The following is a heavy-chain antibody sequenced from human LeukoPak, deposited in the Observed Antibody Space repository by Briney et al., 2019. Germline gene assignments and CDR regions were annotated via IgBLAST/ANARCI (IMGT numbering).Heavy chain of an antibody. Sequence: SETLSLTCAVSGGSISSGGYSWSCIRQPPGKGLEWIGYIYHSGSTYYNPSLKSRVTISVDRSKNQFSLKLSSVTAADTAVYYCARGSSGSEGAFDIWGQGTMVTVSS. CDR3: ARGSSGSEGAFDI. CDR2: IYHSGST. D-gene: IGHD3-10*01. CDR1: GGSISSGGYS. J-gene: IGHJ3*02. V-gene: IGHV4-30-2*01.